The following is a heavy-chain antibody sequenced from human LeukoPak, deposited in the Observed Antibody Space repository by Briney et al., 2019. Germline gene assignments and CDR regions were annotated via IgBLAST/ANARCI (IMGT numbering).Heavy chain of an antibody. CDR2: ISGSGGST. CDR1: GFTFSSYA. Sequence: GGSLRLSCAASGFTFSSYAMSWVRQAPVKGLEWVSAISGSGGSTYYADSVKGRFTISRDNSKNTLYLQMNSLRAEDTAVYYCAKEDHDSSRYFHQYFQHWGQGTLVTVSS. D-gene: IGHD3-22*01. CDR3: AKEDHDSSRYFHQYFQH. J-gene: IGHJ1*01. V-gene: IGHV3-23*01.